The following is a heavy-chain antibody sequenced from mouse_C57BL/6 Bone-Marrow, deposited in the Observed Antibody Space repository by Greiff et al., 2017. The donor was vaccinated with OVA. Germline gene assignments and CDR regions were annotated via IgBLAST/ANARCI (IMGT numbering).Heavy chain of an antibody. J-gene: IGHJ2*01. Sequence: QVQLQQPGAELVKPGASVKLSCKASGYTFTSYWMHWVKQRPGQGLEWIGMIHPNRGSTNYNEKFKSKATLTVDKSSSTAYMQLSSLTSEDSAVYYIARTPSYYGSSYHCFDYWGQGTTLTVSA. D-gene: IGHD1-1*01. V-gene: IGHV1-64*01. CDR3: ARTPSYYGSSYHCFDY. CDR1: GYTFTSYW. CDR2: IHPNRGST.